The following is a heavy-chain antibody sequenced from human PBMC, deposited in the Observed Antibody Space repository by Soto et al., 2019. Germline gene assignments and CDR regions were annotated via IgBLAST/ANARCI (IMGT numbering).Heavy chain of an antibody. CDR3: ARQSGSHPAPLDY. V-gene: IGHV5-51*01. CDR2: IYPGDSDT. D-gene: IGHD1-26*01. Sequence: PGESLKISCKGSGYSFTSNWIAWVRQMPGKGLEWMGTIYPGDSDTRYSPSFQGQVTISADKSISTAYLQWSSLKASDAAMYYCARQSGSHPAPLDYWGQGTLVTVSS. CDR1: GYSFTSNW. J-gene: IGHJ4*02.